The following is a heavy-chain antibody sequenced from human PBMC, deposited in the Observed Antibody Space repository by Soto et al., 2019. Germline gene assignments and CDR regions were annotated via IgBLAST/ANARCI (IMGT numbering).Heavy chain of an antibody. Sequence: EVQVVDSGGGLVQPGGSLRLSCAASGFTFGSHWMTWVRQVPGKGLEWVANINQDGSDKYYVDSVKGRFTISRDNAKNSLYRQMNSLRVEDTAVYYCATSMRHKLNSWGQGTLVTVSS. CDR1: GFTFGSHW. D-gene: IGHD2-8*01. V-gene: IGHV3-7*01. CDR3: ATSMRHKLNS. J-gene: IGHJ4*02. CDR2: INQDGSDK.